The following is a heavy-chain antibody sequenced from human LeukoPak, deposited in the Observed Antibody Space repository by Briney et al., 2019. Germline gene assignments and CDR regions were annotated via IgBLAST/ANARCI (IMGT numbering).Heavy chain of an antibody. CDR3: ARAGDSESYGFFDY. Sequence: GGSLRLSCAASGFTFSSYSMNWVRQAPGKGLEWVSSISSSSYIYYADSVKGRFTISRDNAKNSLYLQMNSLRAEDTAVYYCARAGDSESYGFFDYWGQETLVTV. D-gene: IGHD1-26*01. V-gene: IGHV3-21*01. J-gene: IGHJ4*02. CDR1: GFTFSSYS. CDR2: ISSSSYI.